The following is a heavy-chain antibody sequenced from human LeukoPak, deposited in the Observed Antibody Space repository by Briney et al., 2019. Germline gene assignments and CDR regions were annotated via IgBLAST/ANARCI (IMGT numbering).Heavy chain of an antibody. D-gene: IGHD3-10*01. CDR1: GGSISSHY. CDR3: ARDSGTTGEVKFDP. CDR2: ISYSGST. V-gene: IGHV4-59*11. J-gene: IGHJ5*02. Sequence: PSETLSLTCTVSGGSISSHYWSWIRQPPGKGLEWIGCISYSGSTNYNPSLNSRVTISVDTSKKQFSLKLSSVTAADTALYYCARDSGTTGEVKFDPWGQGTLVTVSS.